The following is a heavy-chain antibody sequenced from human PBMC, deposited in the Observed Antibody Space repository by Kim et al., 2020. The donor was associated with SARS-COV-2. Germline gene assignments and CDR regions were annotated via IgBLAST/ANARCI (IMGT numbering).Heavy chain of an antibody. D-gene: IGHD3-22*01. V-gene: IGHV4-31*03. CDR2: IYYSGST. CDR1: GGSISSGGYY. Sequence: SETLSLTCTVSGGSISSGGYYWSWIRQHPGKGLEWIGYIYYSGSTYYNPSLKSRVTISVDTSKNQFSLKLSSVTAADTAVYYCARAPCDAYYYDSSGSDAFDIWGQGTMVTVSS. CDR3: ARAPCDAYYYDSSGSDAFDI. J-gene: IGHJ3*02.